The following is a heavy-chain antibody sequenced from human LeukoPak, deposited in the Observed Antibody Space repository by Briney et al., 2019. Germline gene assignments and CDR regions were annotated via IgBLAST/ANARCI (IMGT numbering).Heavy chain of an antibody. D-gene: IGHD3-3*01. V-gene: IGHV4-59*01. J-gene: IGHJ5*02. Sequence: PSETLFLTCTVSGGSISSYYWSWIRQPPGKGLDWIGYIYYSGSTNYKPSLKSRVTISVDTSKNQFSLKLSSVTAADTAVYYCARGSDFWSGSFNWFDPWGQGTLVTVSS. CDR3: ARGSDFWSGSFNWFDP. CDR2: IYYSGST. CDR1: GGSISSYY.